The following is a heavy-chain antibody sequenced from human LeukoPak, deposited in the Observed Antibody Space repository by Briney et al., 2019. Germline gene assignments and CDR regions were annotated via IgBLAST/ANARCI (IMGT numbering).Heavy chain of an antibody. CDR2: VYYSGST. V-gene: IGHV4-30-4*01. CDR3: ASLIVGATTGFGDY. D-gene: IGHD1-26*01. J-gene: IGHJ4*02. CDR1: GDSISSGDYY. Sequence: SETLSLTCTVSGDSISSGDYYWSWIRQPPGKGLEWIGYVYYSGSTYYDPSLRSRVTISVDTSKNQFSLMLSSVTAADTAVYYCASLIVGATTGFGDYWGQGTLVTVSS.